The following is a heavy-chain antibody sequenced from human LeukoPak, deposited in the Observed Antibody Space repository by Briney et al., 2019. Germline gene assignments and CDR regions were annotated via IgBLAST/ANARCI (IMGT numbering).Heavy chain of an antibody. V-gene: IGHV4-4*07. J-gene: IGHJ3*02. CDR3: AREIAAAGFDAFDI. Sequence: SETLSLTCAVSGHSISSGYYWGWIRQPAGKGLEWIGRIYTSGSTNYNPSLKSRVTMSVDTSKNQFSLKLSSVTAADTAVYYCAREIAAAGFDAFDIWGQGTMVTVSS. CDR2: IYTSGST. CDR1: GHSISSGYY. D-gene: IGHD6-13*01.